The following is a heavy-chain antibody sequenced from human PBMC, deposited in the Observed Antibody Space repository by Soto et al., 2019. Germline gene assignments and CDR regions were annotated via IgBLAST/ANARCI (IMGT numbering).Heavy chain of an antibody. CDR3: VGVGYGRGFDF. V-gene: IGHV4-4*07. CDR2: IHTSGSN. D-gene: IGHD4-17*01. J-gene: IGHJ4*02. Sequence: PSETLSLTCTVSGAAIDTYYWTWIRQPAGKGLEWIGLIHTSGSNYYNPSLESRVTMSEDTSKNYVSLKLTSVTAADTAVYYCVGVGYGRGFDFWGQGTQVTVSS. CDR1: GAAIDTYY.